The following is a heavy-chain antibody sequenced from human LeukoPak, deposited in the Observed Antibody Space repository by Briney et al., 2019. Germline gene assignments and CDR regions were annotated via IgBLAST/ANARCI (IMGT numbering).Heavy chain of an antibody. J-gene: IGHJ4*02. CDR1: GGSISSYY. CDR3: ARVKYDILTGSSRSVYYFDY. CDR2: IYYSGST. V-gene: IGHV4-59*01. D-gene: IGHD3-9*01. Sequence: SETLSLTCTVSGGSISSYYWSWIRQPAGKGLEWIGYIYYSGSTNYNPSLKSRVTISVDTSKNQFSLKLSSVTAADTAVYYCARVKYDILTGSSRSVYYFDYWGQGTLVTVSS.